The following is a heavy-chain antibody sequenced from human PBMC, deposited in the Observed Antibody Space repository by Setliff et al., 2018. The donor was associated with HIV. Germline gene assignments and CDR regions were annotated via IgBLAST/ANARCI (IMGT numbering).Heavy chain of an antibody. Sequence: ASVKVSCKASGYTVLNYGISWVRQTPGRGLEWMEWINVGNGNTKTARKFQGRVALTTDTSTSTADMELRNLRSDDTAVYYCARDSGMAVVGTWRRLDPWGQGTLVTVSS. J-gene: IGHJ5*02. CDR2: INVGNGNT. CDR3: ARDSGMAVVGTWRRLDP. CDR1: GYTVLNYG. V-gene: IGHV1-18*01. D-gene: IGHD6-19*01.